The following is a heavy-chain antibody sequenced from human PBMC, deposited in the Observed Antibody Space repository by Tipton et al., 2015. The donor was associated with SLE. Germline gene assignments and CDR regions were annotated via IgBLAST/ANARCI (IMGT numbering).Heavy chain of an antibody. J-gene: IGHJ5*02. CDR2: ISWHSGSI. Sequence: SLRLSCAASGFTFDDYAMHWVRQAPGKGLEWVSGISWHSGSIGYADSVKGRFTISRDNAKNSLYLQMNSLRAEDTAVYYCARAGPLAVADPWFDPWGQGTLVTVSS. V-gene: IGHV3-9*01. CDR3: ARAGPLAVADPWFDP. CDR1: GFTFDDYA. D-gene: IGHD6-19*01.